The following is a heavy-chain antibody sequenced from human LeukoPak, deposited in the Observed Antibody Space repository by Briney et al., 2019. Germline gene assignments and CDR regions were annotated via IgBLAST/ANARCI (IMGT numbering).Heavy chain of an antibody. CDR1: GGSFSGYY. CDR3: ARGPPPYYHDSSGYYETLDAFDI. D-gene: IGHD3-22*01. Sequence: SETLSLTCAVYGGSFSGYYWSWIRQPPGKGLEWIGEINHSGSTNYNPSLKSRVTISVDTSKNQFSLKLSSVTAADTTVYYCARGPPPYYHDSSGYYETLDAFDIWGQGTMVTVSS. V-gene: IGHV4-34*01. J-gene: IGHJ3*02. CDR2: INHSGST.